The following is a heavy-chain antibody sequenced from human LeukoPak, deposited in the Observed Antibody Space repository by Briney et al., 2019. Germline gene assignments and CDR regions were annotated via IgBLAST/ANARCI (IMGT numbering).Heavy chain of an antibody. J-gene: IGHJ4*02. D-gene: IGHD5-18*01. Sequence: PGGSLRRSCAASGFTFSSYWMSWVRQAPGKGLEWVANIKKDGSEKYYVDSVKGRFTISRDNAKTSLYLQMNSLRAEDTAVYYCARDLSGVAGYTYGRGIDYWGQGTLVTVSS. CDR2: IKKDGSEK. CDR1: GFTFSSYW. CDR3: ARDLSGVAGYTYGRGIDY. V-gene: IGHV3-7*01.